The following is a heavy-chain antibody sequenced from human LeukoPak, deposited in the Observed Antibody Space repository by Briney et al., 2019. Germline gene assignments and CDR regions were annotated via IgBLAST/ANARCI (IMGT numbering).Heavy chain of an antibody. J-gene: IGHJ4*02. D-gene: IGHD6-6*01. CDR2: ISYSGSK. CDR1: GGSISNYY. V-gene: IGHV4-59*01. Sequence: SETLSLTCTVSGGSISNYYWNWIRQPPGKGLEWIGYISYSGSKNYNPSLESRVTISIDTSKNQFSLKLSSVTAADTAVYYCARGGGYSSSSQDFDYWGQGTLVTVSS. CDR3: ARGGGYSSSSQDFDY.